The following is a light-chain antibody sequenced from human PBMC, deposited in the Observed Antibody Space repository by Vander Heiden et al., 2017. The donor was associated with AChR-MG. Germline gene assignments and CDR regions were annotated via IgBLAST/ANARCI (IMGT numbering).Light chain of an antibody. Sequence: PRSVSGSPGQSVTISCGGTSSDVGGYNYVSWYQQPPANAPILMVYDVDQRPSGVPDRFSGSRSGNTASLTISGLQTEDEAYYYCCSFAGTSYVFGTGTEVTVL. CDR1: SSDVGGYNY. CDR2: DVD. CDR3: CSFAGTSYV. J-gene: IGLJ1*01. V-gene: IGLV2-11*01.